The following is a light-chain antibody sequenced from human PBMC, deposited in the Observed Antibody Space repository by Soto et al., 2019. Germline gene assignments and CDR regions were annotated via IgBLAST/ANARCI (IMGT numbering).Light chain of an antibody. V-gene: IGLV2-14*03. CDR2: DVN. J-gene: IGLJ2*01. CDR1: SSDIGAYKF. Sequence: QSALTQPASVSGSPGQSITISCTGTSSDIGAYKFVSWYQQHPGKAPKLMLYDVNIRHSGVSNRFSGSKSGNTASLTISGLQAEDEADYYCTSWTTSTTMIFGGGTKLTVL. CDR3: TSWTTSTTMI.